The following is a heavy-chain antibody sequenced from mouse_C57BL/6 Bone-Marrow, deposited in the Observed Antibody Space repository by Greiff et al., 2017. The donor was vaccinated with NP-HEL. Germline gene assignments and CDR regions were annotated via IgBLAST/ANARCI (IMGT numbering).Heavy chain of an antibody. CDR3: ARDLLYDWDD. Sequence: EVQLVESGPGLVKPSQSLSLTCSVTGYSITSGYYWNWIRQFPGNKLEWMGYISYDGSNNYNPSLKHRISITRDTSKNQFFLKLNSVTTEDTATYYCARDLLYDWDDWGQGTTLTVSS. D-gene: IGHD2-3*01. V-gene: IGHV3-6*01. J-gene: IGHJ2*01. CDR1: GYSITSGYY. CDR2: ISYDGSN.